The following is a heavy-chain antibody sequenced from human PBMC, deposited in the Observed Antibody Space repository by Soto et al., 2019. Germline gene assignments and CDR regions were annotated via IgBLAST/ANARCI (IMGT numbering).Heavy chain of an antibody. V-gene: IGHV1-69*13. CDR3: ARDPAYGGRYGSHSI. CDR1: GYTFTGYY. D-gene: IGHD4-17*01. J-gene: IGHJ4*02. Sequence: ASVKVSCKASGYTFTGYYMHWVRQAPGQGLGWMGGIIPIFGTANYAQKFQGRVTITADESTSTAYMELSSLRSEDTAVYYCARDPAYGGRYGSHSICGQGTLVIVSS. CDR2: IIPIFGTA.